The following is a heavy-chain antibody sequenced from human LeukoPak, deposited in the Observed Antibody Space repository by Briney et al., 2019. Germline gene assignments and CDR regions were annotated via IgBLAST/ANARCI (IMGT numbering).Heavy chain of an antibody. CDR1: GFTFSSYA. J-gene: IGHJ4*02. V-gene: IGHV3-33*06. CDR2: IWDDGSNK. Sequence: PGGSLRLSCVASGFTFSSYAMSWVRQAPGKGLEWVAVIWDDGSNKYYGDSVKGRFTISRDNSKNTLYLQMNSLRVEDTAVYYCAKDAQRGFDYSNSLESWGQGTLVTVSS. CDR3: AKDAQRGFDYSNSLES. D-gene: IGHD4-11*01.